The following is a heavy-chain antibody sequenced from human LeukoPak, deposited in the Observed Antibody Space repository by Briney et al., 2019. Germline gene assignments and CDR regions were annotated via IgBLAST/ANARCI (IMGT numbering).Heavy chain of an antibody. CDR2: ISGGGGST. Sequence: GGSLRLSCAASGFTFSSYVMNWVRQAPGKGLKWVSVISGGGGSTYYADSVKGRFTISRDNSKNTLFLQMNSLRAEDTAVYYCAKGGYCSSTGCYVGWFDPWGQGTLVTVSS. CDR1: GFTFSSYV. CDR3: AKGGYCSSTGCYVGWFDP. V-gene: IGHV3-23*01. D-gene: IGHD2-2*01. J-gene: IGHJ5*02.